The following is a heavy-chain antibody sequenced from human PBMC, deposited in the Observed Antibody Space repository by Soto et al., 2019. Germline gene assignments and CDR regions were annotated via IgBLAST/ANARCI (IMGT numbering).Heavy chain of an antibody. D-gene: IGHD1-7*01. CDR1: GGSVSSGSYY. J-gene: IGHJ5*02. V-gene: IGHV4-61*01. CDR3: ARAANNWNYVYWFDP. Sequence: SETLSLTCTVSGGSVSSGSYYWSWIRQPPGKGLEWIGYIYYSGSTNYNPSLKSRVTISVDASKNQFSLKLSSVTAADTAVYYCARAANNWNYVYWFDPWGQGTLVTVSS. CDR2: IYYSGST.